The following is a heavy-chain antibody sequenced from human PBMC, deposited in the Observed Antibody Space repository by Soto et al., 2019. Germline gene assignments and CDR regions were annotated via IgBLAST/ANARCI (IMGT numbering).Heavy chain of an antibody. CDR1: GGSISSSSYY. Sequence: QLQLQESGPGLLKPSETLSLTCTVSGGSISSSSYYWGWIRQPPGKGLEWIGSIYYSGSTYYNPSLKSRVTLSVDTSKNPFSLKLSSVTAADTAVYYCARRSQLGSYYYHYMDVWGKGTTVTVSS. CDR3: ARRSQLGSYYYHYMDV. V-gene: IGHV4-39*01. CDR2: IYYSGST. J-gene: IGHJ6*03. D-gene: IGHD6-13*01.